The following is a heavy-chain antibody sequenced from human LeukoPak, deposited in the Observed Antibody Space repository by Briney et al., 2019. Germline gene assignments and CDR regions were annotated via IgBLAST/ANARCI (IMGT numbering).Heavy chain of an antibody. D-gene: IGHD1-26*01. CDR1: GGSISNYY. V-gene: IGHV4-59*01. CDR2: IYISGST. Sequence: SETLSLTCTVTGGSISNYYWSWLRQPPGKGLEWIGYIYISGSTNCNPSLKSRVTMSRDTSKNRFSLKLSSVTAADTAVYYCARGGWELELDYWGQGILVTVSS. CDR3: ARGGWELELDY. J-gene: IGHJ4*02.